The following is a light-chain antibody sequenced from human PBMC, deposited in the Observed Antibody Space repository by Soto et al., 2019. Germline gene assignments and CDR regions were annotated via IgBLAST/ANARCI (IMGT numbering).Light chain of an antibody. J-gene: IGLJ3*02. CDR2: LEGSGSY. CDR3: ETWDSNTKV. CDR1: SGHSSYI. V-gene: IGLV4-60*03. Sequence: QLVLTQSFSASASLGSSVKLTCTLSSGHSSYIIAWHQQQPGKAPRYLMKLEGSGSYNKGSGVPDRFSGSSSGADRYLTISNLQSEDEADYYCETWDSNTKVFGEGTKLTVL.